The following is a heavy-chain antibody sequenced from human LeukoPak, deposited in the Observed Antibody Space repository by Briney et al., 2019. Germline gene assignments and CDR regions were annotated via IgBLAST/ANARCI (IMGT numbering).Heavy chain of an antibody. D-gene: IGHD2-21*02. CDR1: GFTVSRNY. J-gene: IGHJ6*02. Sequence: GGSLRLSCAAPGFTVSRNYMSWARLAPGKGLEWVSIISSAGATHYADSVKGRFTISRDNSKNTLYLQMNSLRAEDTAVYYCVTRGLPGYYYGMDVWGQGTTVTVSS. V-gene: IGHV3-66*01. CDR3: VTRGLPGYYYGMDV. CDR2: ISSAGAT.